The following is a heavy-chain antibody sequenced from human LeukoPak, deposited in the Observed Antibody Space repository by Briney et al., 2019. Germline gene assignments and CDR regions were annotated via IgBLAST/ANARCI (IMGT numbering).Heavy chain of an antibody. Sequence: ASVKISCKTSGYTFTGNFMHWVRQAPGQGPEWMGWINPNNGDTNYAQKFQGRATMTRVTSITTAYMELSSLRSDDTAVYYCARTRGTHISMAYLDSWGQGTLVTVSS. D-gene: IGHD2/OR15-2a*01. J-gene: IGHJ4*02. CDR2: INPNNGDT. V-gene: IGHV1-2*02. CDR3: ARTRGTHISMAYLDS. CDR1: GYTFTGNF.